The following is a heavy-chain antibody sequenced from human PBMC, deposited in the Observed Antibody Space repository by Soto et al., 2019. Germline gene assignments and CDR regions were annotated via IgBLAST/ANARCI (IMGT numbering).Heavy chain of an antibody. CDR1: GYTFTSYD. Sequence: ASVKVSCKASGYTFTSYDINWVRQATGQGLEWMGWMNPNSGNTGYAQKFQGRVTMTRNTSISTAYMELSSLRSEDTAVYYCASLVGPDFWSNYYYYYGMDVWGQGTTVTVSS. J-gene: IGHJ6*02. CDR2: MNPNSGNT. V-gene: IGHV1-8*01. CDR3: ASLVGPDFWSNYYYYYGMDV. D-gene: IGHD3-3*01.